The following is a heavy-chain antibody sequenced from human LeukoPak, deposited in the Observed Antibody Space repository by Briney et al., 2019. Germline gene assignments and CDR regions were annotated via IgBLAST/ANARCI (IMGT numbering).Heavy chain of an antibody. J-gene: IGHJ3*02. Sequence: SETMSLTCTVSGDSISSYFWGWIRQPPGKGLEWIGYSSYTGGTKYSPSLKSRVTISLDTSKNQFSLKLNSVTAADTAMYYCARRRADTSVGDTLDIWGQGTMVSVSS. CDR3: ARRRADTSVGDTLDI. CDR2: SSYTGGT. D-gene: IGHD5-18*01. CDR1: GDSISSYF. V-gene: IGHV4-59*08.